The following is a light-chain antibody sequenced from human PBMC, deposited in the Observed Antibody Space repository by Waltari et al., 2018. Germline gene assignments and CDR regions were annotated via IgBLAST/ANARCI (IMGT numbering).Light chain of an antibody. J-gene: IGLJ2*01. CDR2: DVS. Sequence: QSALTQPASVSGSPGQSITISCPGTSSDAGGYNYVSCYQQHPGKAPKLMIYDVSNRPSGVSNRFSASKSGNTASLTISGLQAEDEADYYCSSYTSSSTVVFGGGTKLTVL. CDR1: SSDAGGYNY. CDR3: SSYTSSSTVV. V-gene: IGLV2-14*03.